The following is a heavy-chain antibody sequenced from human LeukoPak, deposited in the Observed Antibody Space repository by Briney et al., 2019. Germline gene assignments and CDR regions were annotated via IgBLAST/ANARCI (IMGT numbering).Heavy chain of an antibody. CDR1: GYTFTSYD. D-gene: IGHD1-26*01. V-gene: IGHV1-8*01. Sequence: ASVKVSCKASGYTFTSYDINWVRQATGQGLEWMGWMNPNSGNTGYAQKFQGRVTMTRNTSISTAYMELSSLRSEDTAVYYYARGTSRGYAFDIWGHGTMVTVSS. CDR3: ARGTSRGYAFDI. CDR2: MNPNSGNT. J-gene: IGHJ3*02.